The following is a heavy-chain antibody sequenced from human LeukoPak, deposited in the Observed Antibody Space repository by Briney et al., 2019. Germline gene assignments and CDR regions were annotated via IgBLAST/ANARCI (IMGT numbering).Heavy chain of an antibody. Sequence: SETLSLTCAVYGGSFSDYYWSWIRQPPGKGLEWIGYIYYSGSTNYNPSLKSRVTISVDTSKNQFSLKLSSVTAADTAVYYCARLGNYYDSSGYYYDSIDYWGQGTLVTVSS. D-gene: IGHD3-22*01. V-gene: IGHV4-59*08. J-gene: IGHJ4*02. CDR3: ARLGNYYDSSGYYYDSIDY. CDR1: GGSFSDYY. CDR2: IYYSGST.